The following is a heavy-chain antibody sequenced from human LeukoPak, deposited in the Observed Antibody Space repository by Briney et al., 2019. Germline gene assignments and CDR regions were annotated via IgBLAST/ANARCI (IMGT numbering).Heavy chain of an antibody. CDR3: ARDWSSGWCGCAY. CDR1: GFTFSSYG. V-gene: IGHV3-33*01. CDR2: IWYDGSNK. Sequence: GGSLRLSCAASGFTFSSYGMHWVRQAPGKGLEWVAVIWYDGSNKYYADSVKGRFTISRDNSKNTLYLQMNSLRAEDTAVYYCARDWSSGWCGCAYWGQGTLVTVSS. J-gene: IGHJ4*02. D-gene: IGHD6-19*01.